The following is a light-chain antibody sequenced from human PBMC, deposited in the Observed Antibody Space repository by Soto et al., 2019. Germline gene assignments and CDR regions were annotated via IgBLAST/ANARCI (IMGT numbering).Light chain of an antibody. CDR3: QHRSTCPRT. J-gene: IGKJ1*01. CDR1: QSVHNY. V-gene: IGKV3-11*01. CDR2: DVS. Sequence: EIVLTQSPATLSLSPGARATLSCRASQSVHNYLAWSQQKPGQAPRLLLYDVSNWAPGIPARFSGSGYGTNFNTTISSLEPEEFEDYYCQHRSTCPRTFGQETKVEV.